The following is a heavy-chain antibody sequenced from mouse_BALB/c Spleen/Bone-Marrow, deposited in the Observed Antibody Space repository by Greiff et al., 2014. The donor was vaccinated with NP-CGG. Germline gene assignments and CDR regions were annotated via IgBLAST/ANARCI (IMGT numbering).Heavy chain of an antibody. V-gene: IGHV1-18*01. D-gene: IGHD2-4*01. CDR2: INPNNGGT. Sequence: EVKLEESGPELVKPGASVKIPCKASGYTFTDYNMDWVKQSHGKSLEWIGDINPNNGGTIYNQKFKGKATLTVDKSSSTAYMELRSLTSEDTAVYYCARWGSDYLFAYWGQGTLVTVSA. CDR3: ARWGSDYLFAY. J-gene: IGHJ3*01. CDR1: GYTFTDYN.